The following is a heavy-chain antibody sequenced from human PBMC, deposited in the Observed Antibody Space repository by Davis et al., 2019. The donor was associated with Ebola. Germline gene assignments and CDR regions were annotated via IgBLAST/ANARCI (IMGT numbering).Heavy chain of an antibody. Sequence: GESLKISCAASGFTFSSYAMHWVRQAPGKGLEWVAVISYDGSNKYYADSVKGRFTISRDNSKNTLYLQMNSLRAEDTAVYYCARGGRGKYSSSSFYYGMDVWGQGTTVTVSS. CDR2: ISYDGSNK. V-gene: IGHV3-30-3*01. CDR1: GFTFSSYA. D-gene: IGHD6-6*01. CDR3: ARGGRGKYSSSSFYYGMDV. J-gene: IGHJ6*02.